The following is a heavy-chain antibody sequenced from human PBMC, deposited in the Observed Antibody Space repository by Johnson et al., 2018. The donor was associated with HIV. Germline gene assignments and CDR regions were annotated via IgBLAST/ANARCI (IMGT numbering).Heavy chain of an antibody. J-gene: IGHJ3*02. Sequence: VKLVESGGGVVRPGGSVRISCAASGFSFSTYWMSWVRQAPGRGLEWVSAISGSGGSTYYADSVKGRFTISRDNSKNTLYLQMNRLRAEDTAVYYCANPPLWTGDQTAFDSWGQGTMVTVSS. V-gene: IGHV3-23*04. CDR2: ISGSGGST. CDR3: ANPPLWTGDQTAFDS. D-gene: IGHD3/OR15-3a*01. CDR1: GFSFSTYW.